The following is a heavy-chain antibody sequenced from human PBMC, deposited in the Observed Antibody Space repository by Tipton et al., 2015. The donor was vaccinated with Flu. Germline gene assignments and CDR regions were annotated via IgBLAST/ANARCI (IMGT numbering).Heavy chain of an antibody. D-gene: IGHD6-19*01. CDR2: IKKDGSEK. CDR1: SFTFSTYW. J-gene: IGHJ4*02. Sequence: SLRLSCEASSFTFSTYWTNWVRQAPGKGLEWVAIIKKDGSEKLYADSVKGRFTISRDNAKNSLYLQMNSLTADDTAVYYCAGGSGWLILDWGQGTLVTVSS. V-gene: IGHV3-7*01. CDR3: AGGSGWLILD.